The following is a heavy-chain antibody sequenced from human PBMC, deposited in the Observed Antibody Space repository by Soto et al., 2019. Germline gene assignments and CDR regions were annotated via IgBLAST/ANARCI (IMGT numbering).Heavy chain of an antibody. CDR3: ARALGANH. CDR1: GFTFSSYA. Sequence: EVQLVESGGGLVQPGGSLRLSCAASGFTFSSYAMHWVRQAPGKGLEWVPYISASGSTFYYADSVKGRFTLSRDNAKNSLSLQMNRLRAEDTAVYYCARALGANHWGQGTLVTVSS. V-gene: IGHV3-48*03. CDR2: ISASGSTF. J-gene: IGHJ5*02.